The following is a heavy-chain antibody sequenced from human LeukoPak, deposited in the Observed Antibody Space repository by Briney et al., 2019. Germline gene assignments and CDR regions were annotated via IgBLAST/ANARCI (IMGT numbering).Heavy chain of an antibody. V-gene: IGHV1-18*01. D-gene: IGHD1-26*01. J-gene: IGHJ4*02. CDR2: ISAYNGNT. Sequence: GASVKVSCKASGYTFTSYGISWVRQAPGQGLEWMGWISAYNGNTNYAQKVQGRVTMTTDTSTSTACMELRSLRSDDTAVYYCARDRLTRELRDEVYWGQGTLVTVSS. CDR3: ARDRLTRELRDEVY. CDR1: GYTFTSYG.